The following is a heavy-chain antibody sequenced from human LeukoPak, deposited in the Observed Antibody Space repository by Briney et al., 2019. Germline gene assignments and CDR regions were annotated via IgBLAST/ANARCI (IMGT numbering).Heavy chain of an antibody. J-gene: IGHJ6*03. CDR3: ARCPGIQLWKLWGDYYMDV. V-gene: IGHV4-34*01. D-gene: IGHD5-18*01. CDR1: GGSFSGYY. CDR2: INHSGST. Sequence: PSETLSLTCAVYGGSFSGYYWSWIRQPPGKGLEWIGEINHSGSTNYNPSLKSRVTISVDTSKNQFSLKLSSVTAADTAVYYCARCPGIQLWKLWGDYYMDVWGKGTTVTVSS.